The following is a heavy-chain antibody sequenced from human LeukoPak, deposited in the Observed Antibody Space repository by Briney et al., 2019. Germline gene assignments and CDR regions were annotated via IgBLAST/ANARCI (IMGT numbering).Heavy chain of an antibody. D-gene: IGHD6-6*01. J-gene: IGHJ5*02. CDR3: VKASSSSPQYNWFDA. V-gene: IGHV3-23*01. CDR1: GFTFSTYA. CDR2: VSGTGGRT. Sequence: GGSLRLSCAASGFTFSTYAMSWVRQDPGKGLEWVSVVSGTGGRTYYADSVKGRFTISRDNSKNTLYLQMNSLRAEDTVLYYCVKASSSSPQYNWFDAWGQGTLVTVSS.